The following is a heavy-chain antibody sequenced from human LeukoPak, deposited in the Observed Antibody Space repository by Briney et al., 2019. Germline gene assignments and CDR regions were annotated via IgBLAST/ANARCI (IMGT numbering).Heavy chain of an antibody. CDR1: GFTFSGYT. D-gene: IGHD3-22*01. V-gene: IGHV3-21*01. CDR2: IISSSRFI. CDR3: AREHHAPVQRYYSDSTSYSAFDV. Sequence: GGSLRLSGAASGFTFSGYTMNWVRQAPGKGLEWVSSIISSSRFIYYADSRKGRVTISRDTAKNSLYLQMHSLRAEDTAVYYCAREHHAPVQRYYSDSTSYSAFDVWGQGTMVTVSS. J-gene: IGHJ3*01.